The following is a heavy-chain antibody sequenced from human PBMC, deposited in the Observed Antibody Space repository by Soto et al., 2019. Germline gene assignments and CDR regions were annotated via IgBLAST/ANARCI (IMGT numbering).Heavy chain of an antibody. CDR2: IKSKVDGGTI. V-gene: IGHV3-15*07. Sequence: GGSLRLSCAASDFSFSNAWMNWVRQAPGKGLEWVGRIKSKVDGGTIDYAAPVKGRFSISRDDSKNTLYLQMNSLKTEDTAVYYCVTWDRNSNSWSACDYWGPGT. J-gene: IGHJ4*02. CDR3: VTWDRNSNSWSACDY. CDR1: DFSFSNAW. D-gene: IGHD7-27*01.